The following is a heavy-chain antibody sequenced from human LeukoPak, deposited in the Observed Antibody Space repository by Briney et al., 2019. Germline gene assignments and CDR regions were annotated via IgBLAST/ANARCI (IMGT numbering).Heavy chain of an antibody. V-gene: IGHV3-23*01. CDR2: ISGSGGST. CDR3: AKRLLTAVAADDAFDI. Sequence: GGSLRLSCAASGFTFSSYAMSWVRQAPGKGLEWVSAISGSGGSTYYADSVKGRFTISRDNSKNTLYLQMNSLRAEDTAVYYCAKRLLTAVAADDAFDIWGQGTMVTVSS. J-gene: IGHJ3*02. D-gene: IGHD6-19*01. CDR1: GFTFSSYA.